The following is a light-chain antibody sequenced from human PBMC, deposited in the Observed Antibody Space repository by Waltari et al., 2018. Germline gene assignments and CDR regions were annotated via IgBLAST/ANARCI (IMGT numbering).Light chain of an antibody. J-gene: IGKJ2*01. CDR2: GAS. CDR3: QQYGSSPRMYT. CDR1: QSVSSSY. V-gene: IGKV3-20*01. Sequence: EIVLTQSPGTLSLSPGERATLSCRASQSVSSSYLAWYQQKPGQAPRLLIYGASSGATGIPDRFSGSGSGTDFTLTISRLEPEDFAVYYCQQYGSSPRMYTFGQGTKLEIK.